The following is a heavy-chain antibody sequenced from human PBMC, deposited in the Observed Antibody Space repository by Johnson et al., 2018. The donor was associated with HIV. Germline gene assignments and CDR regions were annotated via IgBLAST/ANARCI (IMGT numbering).Heavy chain of an antibody. D-gene: IGHD6-13*01. Sequence: QMLLVESGGGLVKPGGSLRLSCAASGFTFSDYYMSWIRQAPGKGLEWVSYISSSGSTIYYADSVKGRITISRDNAKKSLYLQMNSLRAEDTAVYYCARAPYSSRWYRDAFDIWGQGTMVTVSS. CDR2: ISSSGSTI. V-gene: IGHV3-11*04. CDR3: ARAPYSSRWYRDAFDI. CDR1: GFTFSDYY. J-gene: IGHJ3*02.